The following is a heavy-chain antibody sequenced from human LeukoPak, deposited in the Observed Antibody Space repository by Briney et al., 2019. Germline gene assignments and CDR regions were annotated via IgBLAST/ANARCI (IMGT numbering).Heavy chain of an antibody. CDR1: GFTFSSYA. J-gene: IGHJ4*02. CDR3: ARDDIIIKRCYDSRSAGGSLAGGIDY. Sequence: PGGSLRLSCAASGFTFSSYAMHWVRQAPGKGLEWVAVISYDGSNKYYADSVKGRFTISRDNSKNTLYLQMNSLRAEDTAVYYCARDDIIIKRCYDSRSAGGSLAGGIDYWGQGTLVTVSS. CDR2: ISYDGSNK. D-gene: IGHD3-22*01. V-gene: IGHV3-30-3*01.